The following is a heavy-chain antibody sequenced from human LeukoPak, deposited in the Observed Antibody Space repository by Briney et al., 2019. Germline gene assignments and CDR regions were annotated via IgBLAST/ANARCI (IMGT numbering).Heavy chain of an antibody. CDR3: ARDGNSDWDFDY. V-gene: IGHV3-33*01. CDR2: IWYDGSSK. D-gene: IGHD6-19*01. J-gene: IGHJ4*02. CDR1: GFTFSNYD. Sequence: GRSLRLSCAASGFTFSNYDMHWVRQAPGKGLEWVAVIWYDGSSKYSGDSVKARFTISRDNSKNTLSLQMGSLRAEDTAVYYCARDGNSDWDFDYWGQGTLVTVSS.